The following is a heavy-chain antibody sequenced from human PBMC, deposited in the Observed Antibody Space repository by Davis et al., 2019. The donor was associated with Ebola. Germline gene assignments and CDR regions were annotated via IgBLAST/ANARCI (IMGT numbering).Heavy chain of an antibody. CDR2: INPSGGNT. D-gene: IGHD2-21*01. Sequence: ASVKVSCKASGYTFTSYYMHWVRQAPGQGLEWMGIINPSGGNTSYAQNFQGRVTMTSDTSTSTVYMELSSLKSEDTAIFYCMREGDGYWGQGTLVIVSS. V-gene: IGHV1-46*01. CDR1: GYTFTSYY. J-gene: IGHJ4*02. CDR3: MREGDGY.